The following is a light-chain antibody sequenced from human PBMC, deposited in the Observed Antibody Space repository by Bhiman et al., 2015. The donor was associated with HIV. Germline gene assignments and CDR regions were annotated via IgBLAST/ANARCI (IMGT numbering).Light chain of an antibody. Sequence: QSLLTQPPSVSAAPGQKVTISCSGSSSNIGNNYVSWYQQLPGTAPKLLIYENNKRPSGIPDRFSGSKSGSSASLDITGLQTGDEADYYCGSWDNSLSAVVFGGGTRLTVL. CDR3: GSWDNSLSAVV. V-gene: IGLV1-51*02. CDR2: ENN. CDR1: SSNIGNNY. J-gene: IGLJ2*01.